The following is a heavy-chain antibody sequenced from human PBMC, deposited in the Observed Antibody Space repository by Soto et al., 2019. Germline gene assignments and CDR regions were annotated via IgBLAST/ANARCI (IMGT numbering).Heavy chain of an antibody. CDR2: ISAYNGNT. CDR3: ARGVAVAGEPGNWFDP. V-gene: IGHV1-18*04. CDR1: GYTFTSYG. J-gene: IGHJ5*02. Sequence: GASVKVSCKASGYTFTSYGISWVRQAPGQGREWMGWISAYNGNTNYAQKLQGRVTMTTDTSTSTAYMELRSLRSDDTAVYYCARGVAVAGEPGNWFDPWGQGTLVTVSS. D-gene: IGHD6-19*01.